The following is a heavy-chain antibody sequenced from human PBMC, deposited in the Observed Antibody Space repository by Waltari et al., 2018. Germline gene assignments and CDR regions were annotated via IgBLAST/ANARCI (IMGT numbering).Heavy chain of an antibody. V-gene: IGHV4-38-2*02. Sequence: QVQLQESGPGLVKPSETLSLTCAVSGYSISSGYYWGWSRQPPGKGLEWIGSIYHSGSTYYNPSLKSRVTISVDTSKNQFSLKLSSVTAADTAVYYCARDHCSGGSCYTFDPWGQGTLVTVSS. CDR1: GYSISSGYY. CDR3: ARDHCSGGSCYTFDP. D-gene: IGHD2-15*01. J-gene: IGHJ5*02. CDR2: IYHSGST.